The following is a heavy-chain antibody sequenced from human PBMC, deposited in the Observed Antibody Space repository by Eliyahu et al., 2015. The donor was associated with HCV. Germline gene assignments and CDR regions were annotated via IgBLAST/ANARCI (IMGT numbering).Heavy chain of an antibody. CDR3: KGLYYDSPRLPKGMDV. V-gene: IGHV4-39*01. J-gene: IGHJ6*02. CDR1: GGSISSSSYY. Sequence: QLQLQESGPGLVKPSETLSLTCTVXGGSISSSSYYWGWIRQPPGKGLXWIGSIYYSGSTYYNPSLKSRVTISVDTSKNQFSLKLSSVTAADTAVYYCKGLYYDSPRLPKGMDVWGQGTTVTVSS. D-gene: IGHD3-22*01. CDR2: IYYSGST.